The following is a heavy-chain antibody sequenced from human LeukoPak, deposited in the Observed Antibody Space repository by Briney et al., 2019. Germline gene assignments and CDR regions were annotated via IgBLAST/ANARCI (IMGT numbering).Heavy chain of an antibody. Sequence: GGSLRLSCASSGFTFSSYAMSWVRQAPGKGLEWVSTIGGTGVRTYYADSVKGRFTISRDNSKNTLYLQINSLRAEDTAVYYCAKGSYSSGWNFFDYWGQGTLVTVSS. CDR3: AKGSYSSGWNFFDY. D-gene: IGHD6-19*01. CDR2: IGGTGVRT. V-gene: IGHV3-23*01. J-gene: IGHJ4*02. CDR1: GFTFSSYA.